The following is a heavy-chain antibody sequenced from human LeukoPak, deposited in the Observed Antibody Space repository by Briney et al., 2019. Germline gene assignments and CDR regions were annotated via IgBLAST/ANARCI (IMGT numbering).Heavy chain of an antibody. Sequence: HPGGSLRLSCAASGFTFSSYSMNWVRQAPGKGLEWVSAISGSGGSTYYADSVKGRFTISRDNSKNTLYLQMNSLRAEDTAVYYCAKPINPVYYFDYWGQGTLVTVSS. V-gene: IGHV3-23*01. CDR3: AKPINPVYYFDY. D-gene: IGHD2-21*01. J-gene: IGHJ4*02. CDR2: ISGSGGST. CDR1: GFTFSSYS.